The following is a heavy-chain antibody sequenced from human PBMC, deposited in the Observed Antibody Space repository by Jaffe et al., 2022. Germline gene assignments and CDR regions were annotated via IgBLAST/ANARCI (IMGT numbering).Heavy chain of an antibody. CDR3: ARDSTARNPGQIYYYYYYMDV. Sequence: QVQLVQSGAEVKKPGASVKVSCKASGYTFTSYYMHWVRQAPGQGLEWMGIINPSGGSTSYAQKFQGRVTMTRDTSTSTVYMELSSLRSEDTAVYYCARDSTARNPGQIYYYYYYMDVWGKGTTVTVSS. CDR2: INPSGGST. J-gene: IGHJ6*03. V-gene: IGHV1-46*01. D-gene: IGHD6-25*01. CDR1: GYTFTSYY.